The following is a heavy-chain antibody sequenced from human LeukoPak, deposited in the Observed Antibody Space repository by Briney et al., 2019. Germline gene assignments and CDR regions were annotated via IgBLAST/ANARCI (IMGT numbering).Heavy chain of an antibody. D-gene: IGHD4-23*01. V-gene: IGHV4-59*08. Sequence: SETLSLTCTVSXGSISNYYWSWIRQTTGKRLEWIGFIYCGSTNYNPSLKSRVTMSVDTSKNQFSLKLSSVTASDTAVYYCARRGAVYGGNDFDYWGQGTLVTVSS. J-gene: IGHJ4*02. CDR3: ARRGAVYGGNDFDY. CDR2: IYCGST. CDR1: XGSISNYY.